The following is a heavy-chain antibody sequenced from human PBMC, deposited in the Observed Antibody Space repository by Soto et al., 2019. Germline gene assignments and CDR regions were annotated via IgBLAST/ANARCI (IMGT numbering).Heavy chain of an antibody. V-gene: IGHV3-74*01. CDR3: ARDGPGPQNYFDY. D-gene: IGHD3-10*01. CDR2: INTDGSDT. J-gene: IGHJ4*02. CDR1: RSTLSRDW. Sequence: PGGSLTLSCAACRSTLSRDWLHWDRQAPGKGLVWVSSINTDGSDTSYADSVKGRFTISRDNAKNTLYLQMNSLRAEDTAVYSFARDGPGPQNYFDYGGQGNMVTVSS.